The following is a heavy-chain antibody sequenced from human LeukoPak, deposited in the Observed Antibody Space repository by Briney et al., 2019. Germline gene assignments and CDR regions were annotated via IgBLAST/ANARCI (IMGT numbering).Heavy chain of an antibody. V-gene: IGHV4-31*03. D-gene: IGHD3-3*01. Sequence: PSQTLSLTCTVSGGSISSGGYYWSWIRQHPGKGLEWIGFIYYSGSTYDNPSLKSRVTISVDTSKNQFSLKLSSVTAADTAVYYCARVGRGSGYSRYYYYYYYMDVWGKGTTVTVSS. CDR2: IYYSGST. J-gene: IGHJ6*03. CDR3: ARVGRGSGYSRYYYYYYYMDV. CDR1: GGSISSGGYY.